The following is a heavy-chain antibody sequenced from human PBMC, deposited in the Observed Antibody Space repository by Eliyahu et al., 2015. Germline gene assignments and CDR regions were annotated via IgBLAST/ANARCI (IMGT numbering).Heavy chain of an antibody. V-gene: IGHV3-23*04. Sequence: EVQLVESGGGLVQPGGSLXLSCAAXGFTFSNYAMSWVRQAPGKGLEWVSTIISGGGSSYYADSVKGRVSISRDNSKNTLYLQMNSLRAEDTAVYYCAKDLYSSYGNFDYWGQGTLVTVSS. CDR1: GFTFSNYA. J-gene: IGHJ4*02. CDR2: IISGGGSS. CDR3: AKDLYSSYGNFDY. D-gene: IGHD5-18*01.